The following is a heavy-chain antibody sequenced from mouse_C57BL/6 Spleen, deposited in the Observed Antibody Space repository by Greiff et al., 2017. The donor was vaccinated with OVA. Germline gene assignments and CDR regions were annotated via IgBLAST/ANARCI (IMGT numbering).Heavy chain of an antibody. CDR1: GFNIKDDY. V-gene: IGHV14-4*01. J-gene: IGHJ1*03. CDR3: TTHYGYERSLWYFDV. D-gene: IGHD2-2*01. CDR2: LDPENGDT. Sequence: EVQLQQSGAELVRPGASVKLSCTASGFNIKDDYMPWVKQRPEQGLAWIGWLDPENGDTEYASKFQGKATITADTSSNTAYLQLSSLTSEDTAVYYCTTHYGYERSLWYFDVWGTGTTVTVSS.